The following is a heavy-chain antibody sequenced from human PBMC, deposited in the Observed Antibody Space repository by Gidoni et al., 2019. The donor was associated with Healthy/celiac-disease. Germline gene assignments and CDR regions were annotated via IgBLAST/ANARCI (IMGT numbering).Heavy chain of an antibody. J-gene: IGHJ4*02. Sequence: QVQLVESGGGVVQPGRSLRLSCAASGFTFSSYAMHWVRQAPGKGLEWVAVISYDGSNKYYADSVKGRFTISRDNSKNTLYLQMNSLRAEDTAVYYCARDLSSSWNLDYWGQGTLVTVSS. CDR2: ISYDGSNK. V-gene: IGHV3-30*01. D-gene: IGHD1-1*01. CDR3: ARDLSSSWNLDY. CDR1: GFTFSSYA.